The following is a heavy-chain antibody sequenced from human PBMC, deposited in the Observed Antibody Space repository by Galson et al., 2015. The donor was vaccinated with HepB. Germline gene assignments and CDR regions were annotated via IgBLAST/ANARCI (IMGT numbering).Heavy chain of an antibody. J-gene: IGHJ3*01. CDR3: VKEDILSGFLVGSFHV. CDR2: ITNDGAGT. CDR1: GFNFNYYA. V-gene: IGHV3-64D*08. Sequence: SLRLSCAASGFNFNYYAMHWVRQAPGRGLEYISGITNDGAGTNYADFVRGRFTISRDNSWKSLNLQMTSLRPDDTALYYCVKEDILSGFLVGSFHVWGQGTMVTVST. D-gene: IGHD3-9*01.